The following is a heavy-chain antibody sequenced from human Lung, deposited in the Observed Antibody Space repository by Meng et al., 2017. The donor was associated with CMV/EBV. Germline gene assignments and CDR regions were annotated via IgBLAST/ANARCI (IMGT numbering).Heavy chain of an antibody. J-gene: IGHJ4*02. Sequence: QVQLVQSGAEVKKPGASVKVSCKTSGYTFTGYYTHWVRQAPGQGLEWMGRINPTSCATDYAQKFQRRVTLTRDTSINTAYMELNRLTSDDTAVYYCARFGEVIDYWGQGTLVTVSS. D-gene: IGHD3-10*01. V-gene: IGHV1-2*06. CDR2: INPTSCAT. CDR3: ARFGEVIDY. CDR1: GYTFTGYY.